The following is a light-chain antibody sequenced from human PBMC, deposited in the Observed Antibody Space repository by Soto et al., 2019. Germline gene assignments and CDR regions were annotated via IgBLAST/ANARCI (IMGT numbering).Light chain of an antibody. J-gene: IGKJ2*01. CDR2: LSF. Sequence: DIVMTQSPLSLPVTPGEPASISCRSSQSLLHHNGHNSLDWYLQKPGQSPQVLIYLSFNRASGVPDRFSGSGSGTDFTLKISRVEAEDVGVYYCIQTLQAPYTFGQGTKLEIK. CDR1: QSLLHHNGHNS. V-gene: IGKV2-28*01. CDR3: IQTLQAPYT.